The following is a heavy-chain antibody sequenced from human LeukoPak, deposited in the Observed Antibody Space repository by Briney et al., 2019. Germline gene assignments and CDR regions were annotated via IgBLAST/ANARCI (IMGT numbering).Heavy chain of an antibody. J-gene: IGHJ4*02. CDR1: GFTLNTYT. CDR2: ITGRGDGT. D-gene: IGHD6-19*01. V-gene: IGHV3-23*01. CDR3: AKGTERYREVSSFDF. Sequence: GGSLRLSCAASGFTLNTYTMNWVRQAPGTGLEWVSAITGRGDGTYYADLVKGRFTTSRDNSKNTLYLQMNSLRAEDTAAYYCAKGTERYREVSSFDFWGQGTLVTVSS.